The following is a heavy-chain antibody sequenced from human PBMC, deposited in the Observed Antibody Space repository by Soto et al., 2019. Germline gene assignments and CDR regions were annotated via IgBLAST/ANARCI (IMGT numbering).Heavy chain of an antibody. Sequence: PVGSLRLSCAASGFTFSSYGMHWVRQAPGKGLEWVAVISYDGSNKYYADSVKGRFTISRDNSKNTLYLQMNSLRAEDTAVYYCAKQAYKVVSPSFDYWGQGTLVTVSS. CDR2: ISYDGSNK. J-gene: IGHJ4*02. CDR3: AKQAYKVVSPSFDY. V-gene: IGHV3-30*18. D-gene: IGHD3-22*01. CDR1: GFTFSSYG.